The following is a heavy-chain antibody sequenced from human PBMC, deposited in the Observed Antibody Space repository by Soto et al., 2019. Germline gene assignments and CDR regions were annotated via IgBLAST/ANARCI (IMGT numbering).Heavy chain of an antibody. CDR3: AKFTAPSIYRISSVPDY. CDR2: ISGSGGST. V-gene: IGHV3-23*01. J-gene: IGHJ4*02. Sequence: EVQLLESGGGLVQPGGSLRLSCAASGFTFSSYAMTWVRQAPGKGLEWVSAISGSGGSTYYADSVKGRFTISRDNSKNTLYLQINSLRAEATAVYYCAKFTAPSIYRISSVPDYWGQGTLVTVSS. CDR1: GFTFSSYA. D-gene: IGHD6-6*01.